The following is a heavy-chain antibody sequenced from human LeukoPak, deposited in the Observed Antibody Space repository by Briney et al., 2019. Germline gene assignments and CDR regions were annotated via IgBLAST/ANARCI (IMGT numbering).Heavy chain of an antibody. CDR3: ARDRDSSSWYYYYYYYMDV. Sequence: GGSLRLSCAASGFTFSDYNMRWIRQAPGKGLEWVSSISRSGSTKYYADSVKGRFTISRDNAKNSLYLQMNGLRAEDTAVYYCARDRDSSSWYYYYYYYMDVWGKGTTVTVSS. V-gene: IGHV3-11*04. D-gene: IGHD6-13*01. J-gene: IGHJ6*03. CDR2: ISRSGSTK. CDR1: GFTFSDYN.